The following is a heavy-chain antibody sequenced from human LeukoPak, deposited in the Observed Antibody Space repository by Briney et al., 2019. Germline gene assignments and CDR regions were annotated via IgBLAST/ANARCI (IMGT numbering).Heavy chain of an antibody. D-gene: IGHD3-22*01. V-gene: IGHV4-31*03. Sequence: SETLSLTCTVSGGSISSGGYYWSWIRQHPGKGLEWIGYIYYSGSTYYNPSLKSRVTISVDTSKNQFSLKLSSVTAADTAVYYCARGRATRRYYYDSSGYYSNWFDPWGQGTLVTVSS. CDR1: GGSISSGGYY. J-gene: IGHJ5*02. CDR3: ARGRATRRYYYDSSGYYSNWFDP. CDR2: IYYSGST.